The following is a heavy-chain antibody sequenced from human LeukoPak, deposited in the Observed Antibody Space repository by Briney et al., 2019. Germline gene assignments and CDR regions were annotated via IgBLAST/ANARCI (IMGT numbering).Heavy chain of an antibody. CDR1: GFTFSSYE. CDR2: ISSGGYTM. J-gene: IGHJ4*02. CDR3: ARDEAVAGVLRYFDY. Sequence: PGGSLRLSCAASGFTFSSYEMNWVRQAPGKGLEWVSYISSGGYTMYYADSVKGRFTISRDNAKNSLYLQMNSLRAEDTAVYYCARDEAVAGVLRYFDYWGQGTLVTVSS. V-gene: IGHV3-48*03. D-gene: IGHD6-19*01.